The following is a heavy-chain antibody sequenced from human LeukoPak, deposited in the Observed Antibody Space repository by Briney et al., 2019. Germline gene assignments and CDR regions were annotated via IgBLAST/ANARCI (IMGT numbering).Heavy chain of an antibody. CDR1: GYSLRDYG. Sequence: PGGSLRLSCAASGYSLRDYGMHWVRQAPGKGLEWVAVIWNDGSKTYYADSVKGRFTTSRDDSKNTLYLQMNSLRAEDTAVYYCARSAYGDSLGHDAFDIWGQGTMVTVSS. V-gene: IGHV3-33*01. J-gene: IGHJ3*02. CDR3: ARSAYGDSLGHDAFDI. D-gene: IGHD4-17*01. CDR2: IWNDGSKT.